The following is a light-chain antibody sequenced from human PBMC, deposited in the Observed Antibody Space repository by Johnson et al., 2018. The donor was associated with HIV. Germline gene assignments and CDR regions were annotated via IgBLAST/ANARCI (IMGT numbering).Light chain of an antibody. Sequence: QSVLTQPPSVSAAPGQKVTISCSGSSSNIGNNYVSWYQQLPGTAPKLLIYDNNKRPSGIPDRFSGSKSGTSATLGITGLQTGDEADYYCGTWDCSLCAYVFGTVTKFTVL. V-gene: IGLV1-51*01. CDR3: GTWDCSLCAYV. J-gene: IGLJ1*01. CDR2: DNN. CDR1: SSNIGNNY.